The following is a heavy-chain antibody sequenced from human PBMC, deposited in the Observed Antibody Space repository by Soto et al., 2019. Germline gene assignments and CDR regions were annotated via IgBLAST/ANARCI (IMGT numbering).Heavy chain of an antibody. CDR2: IYPGDSDT. J-gene: IGHJ3*01. V-gene: IGHV5-51*01. CDR3: ARLPGVRGVFDGFNV. Sequence: GEALKISCKGSGYSFARYWIGWVRPVPGKGLGWMGVIYPGDSDTRYSPSFHGQVTFSADKSISTAYLQWSSLKASDTDMYFCARLPGVRGVFDGFNVWGQGTMVTVSS. D-gene: IGHD3-10*01. CDR1: GYSFARYW.